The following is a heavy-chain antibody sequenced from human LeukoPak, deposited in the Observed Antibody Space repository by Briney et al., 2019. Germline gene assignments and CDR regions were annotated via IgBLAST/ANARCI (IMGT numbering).Heavy chain of an antibody. CDR2: INPNSGGT. CDR1: GYTFTGYY. Sequence: GASVKVSCKASGYTFTGYYMHWVRQAPGQVLEWMGWINPNSGGTNYAQKFQGRVTMTRDTSISTAYMELSRLRSDDTAVYYCARGLGKSPESGYFDSWGQGTLVTVSS. D-gene: IGHD3-16*01. V-gene: IGHV1-2*02. CDR3: ARGLGKSPESGYFDS. J-gene: IGHJ4*02.